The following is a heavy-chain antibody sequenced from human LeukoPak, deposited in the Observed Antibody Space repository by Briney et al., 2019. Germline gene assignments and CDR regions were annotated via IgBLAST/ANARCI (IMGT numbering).Heavy chain of an antibody. J-gene: IGHJ4*02. Sequence: SSETLSLTCAVSGGSIILYYWSWLRQPPGKALEWIGYFYNSGSTNYNPSLKSRVTISGDTSKNQFSLRLDSVTAADTAVYYCARRLVGAAGYFDSWGQGTLVTVSS. CDR3: ARRLVGAAGYFDS. D-gene: IGHD1-26*01. CDR1: GGSIILYY. CDR2: FYNSGST. V-gene: IGHV4-59*08.